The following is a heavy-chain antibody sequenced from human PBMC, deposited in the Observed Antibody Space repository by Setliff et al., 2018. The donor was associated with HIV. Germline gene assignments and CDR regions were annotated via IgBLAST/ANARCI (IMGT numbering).Heavy chain of an antibody. CDR2: IRYSGGT. D-gene: IGHD5-12*01. J-gene: IGHJ4*02. Sequence: SETLSLTCTVSGGSISNGDHYWGWIRQPPGKGLQWIGSIRYSGGTYYQPSLRSRVSISVDTAKNQFSLNLKSVTAADTAVYYCARRGDGYILDYWGRGTLVTVSS. CDR3: ARRGDGYILDY. V-gene: IGHV4-39*01. CDR1: GGSISNGDHY.